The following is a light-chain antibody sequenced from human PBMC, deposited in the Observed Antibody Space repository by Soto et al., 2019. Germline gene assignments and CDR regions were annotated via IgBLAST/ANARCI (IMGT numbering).Light chain of an antibody. CDR2: ENN. J-gene: IGLJ2*01. V-gene: IGLV1-51*02. Sequence: QSVLTQPPSVSAAPGQKVTISCSGSSSNIGNNYVSWYLHLPGTAPKLLIYENNKRPSGIPDRFSGSKSGASATLGITGLQTGDEADYYCGTWDSSLSAVVFGGGTKLTVL. CDR3: GTWDSSLSAVV. CDR1: SSNIGNNY.